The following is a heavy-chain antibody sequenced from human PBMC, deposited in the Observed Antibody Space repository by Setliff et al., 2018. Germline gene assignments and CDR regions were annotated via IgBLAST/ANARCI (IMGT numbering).Heavy chain of an antibody. D-gene: IGHD3-16*01. CDR1: GFRFNGHG. CDR3: ARFGDRDTFDT. J-gene: IGHJ3*02. V-gene: IGHV3-20*01. CDR2: INWDGRST. Sequence: SGGSLRLSCAASGFRFNGHGMNWVRQAPGKGLEWVSTINWDGRSTGYTDSVKGRFTISRDNAKNFLYLQMNSLRAEDTAFYHCARFGDRDTFDTWGQGTMVTVSS.